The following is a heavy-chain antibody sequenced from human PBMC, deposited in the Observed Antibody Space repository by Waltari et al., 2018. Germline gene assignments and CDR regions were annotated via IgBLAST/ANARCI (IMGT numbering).Heavy chain of an antibody. Sequence: EVQLVESGGGLVQPGGSLRLSWAASGFTFSSYWMTWFRPAPGKGLEWVANIKQDGSEKYYVDSVKGRFTISRDNAKNSLYLQMNSLRAEDTAVYYCARSGYSGYDPFDYWGQGTLVTVSS. J-gene: IGHJ4*02. CDR1: GFTFSSYW. V-gene: IGHV3-7*01. CDR3: ARSGYSGYDPFDY. CDR2: IKQDGSEK. D-gene: IGHD5-12*01.